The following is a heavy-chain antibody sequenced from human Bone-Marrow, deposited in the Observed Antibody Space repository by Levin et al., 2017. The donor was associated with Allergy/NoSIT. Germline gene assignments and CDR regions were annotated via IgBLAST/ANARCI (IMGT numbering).Heavy chain of an antibody. CDR1: GGSISSTTNY. J-gene: IGHJ4*02. CDR2: IYYSGTT. D-gene: IGHD3-22*01. CDR3: ARDYYETTGYFDQ. V-gene: IGHV4-39*02. Sequence: PSETLSLTCTVSGGSISSTTNYWVWLRQPPGKGLEWIASIYYSGTTYYSASLKSRATITVDTSKNQFSLNLGSVTAADTAVYYCARDYYETTGYFDQWGQGTLVTVSS.